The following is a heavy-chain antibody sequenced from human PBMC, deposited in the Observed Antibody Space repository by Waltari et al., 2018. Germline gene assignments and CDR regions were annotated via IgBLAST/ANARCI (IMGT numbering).Heavy chain of an antibody. V-gene: IGHV4-39*07. CDR1: GGSISSSSYY. CDR2: IYYSGST. CDR3: ARGVSANGDYVDY. Sequence: QLQLQESGPGLVKPSETLSLPCTVSGGSISSSSYYWGWIPQPPGKGLEWIGSIYYSGSTYYNPSLKSRVTISVDTSKNQFSLKLSSVTAADTAVYYCARGVSANGDYVDYWGQGTLVTVSS. D-gene: IGHD4-17*01. J-gene: IGHJ4*02.